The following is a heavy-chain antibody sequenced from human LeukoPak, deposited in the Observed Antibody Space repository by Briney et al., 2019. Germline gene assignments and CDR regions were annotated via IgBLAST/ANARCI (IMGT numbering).Heavy chain of an antibody. CDR2: IKQDGSEK. J-gene: IGHJ5*02. CDR3: AKAGHPLVYCSSATCYMGS. Sequence: GGSLRLSCAASGFTFSSYWMSWVRQAPGKGLEWVANIKQDGSEKYYVDSVKGRFTISRDNAKNSLYLQMNSLRAEDTAVYYCAKAGHPLVYCSSATCYMGSWGQGTLVTVSS. D-gene: IGHD2-2*02. V-gene: IGHV3-7*01. CDR1: GFTFSSYW.